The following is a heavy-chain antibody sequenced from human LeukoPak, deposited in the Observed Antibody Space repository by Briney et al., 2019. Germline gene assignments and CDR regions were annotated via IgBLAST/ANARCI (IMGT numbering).Heavy chain of an antibody. D-gene: IGHD3-10*01. V-gene: IGHV3-21*01. Sequence: PGGSLRLSCAASGFTFSSYSMNWVRQAPGKGLEWVSSISSSSSYIYYADSVKGRFTISRDNAKNSLYLQMNSLRAEGTAVYYCARSSGSGNPAFDIWGQGTMVTVSS. J-gene: IGHJ3*02. CDR3: ARSSGSGNPAFDI. CDR2: ISSSSSYI. CDR1: GFTFSSYS.